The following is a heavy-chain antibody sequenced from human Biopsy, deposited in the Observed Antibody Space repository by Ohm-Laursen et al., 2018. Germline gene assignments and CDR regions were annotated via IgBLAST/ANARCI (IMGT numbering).Heavy chain of an antibody. D-gene: IGHD3-3*01. J-gene: IGHJ3*01. CDR1: GASFSGDY. Sequence: TLSLTCTVSGASFSGDYWSWIRQSPGRGLEWIGSISEGGSTYYNPSLRGRVTISVDASKNQFSLKLSSVTAADTAVFFCARLYRLDDYWNDDPPDAFEVWAQGTMVTVSS. CDR2: ISEGGST. CDR3: ARLYRLDDYWNDDPPDAFEV. V-gene: IGHV4-59*01.